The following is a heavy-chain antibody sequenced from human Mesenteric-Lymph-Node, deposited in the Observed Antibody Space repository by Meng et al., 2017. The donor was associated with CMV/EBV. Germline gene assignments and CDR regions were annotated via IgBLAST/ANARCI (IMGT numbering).Heavy chain of an antibody. CDR1: GFTFSSYA. Sequence: GESLKISCAASGFTFSSYAMSWVRQAPGKGLEWVSVIYSDYTTNYADSVKGRFTISRENAKNTLYLQMNSLRAEDTAKYYCAVYSDYGSFDYWGQGTLVTVSS. J-gene: IGHJ4*02. CDR3: AVYSDYGSFDY. V-gene: IGHV3-23*03. D-gene: IGHD4/OR15-4a*01. CDR2: IYSDYTT.